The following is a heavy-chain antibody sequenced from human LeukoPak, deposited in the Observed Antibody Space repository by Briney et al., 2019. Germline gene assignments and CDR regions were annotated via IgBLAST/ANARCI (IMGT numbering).Heavy chain of an antibody. CDR1: GGSISRYY. J-gene: IGHJ6*02. D-gene: IGHD6-19*01. CDR3: ARGEVAGTYYYYSYGIYV. V-gene: IGHV4-59*01. Sequence: SETLSLTCTVSGGSISRYYWSWIRQPPGKGLEWIGYIYYSGSTNYNPSLKSRVTISVDTSKNQFSLKLSSVTAADTAVYYCARGEVAGTYYYYSYGIYVSGQGTTVTVSS. CDR2: IYYSGST.